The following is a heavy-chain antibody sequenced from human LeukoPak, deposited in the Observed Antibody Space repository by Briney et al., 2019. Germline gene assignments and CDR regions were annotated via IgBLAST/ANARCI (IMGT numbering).Heavy chain of an antibody. V-gene: IGHV3-23*01. Sequence: GGSLRLSCAGSGFTFSSYAMSWVRQAPGQGLEWVSVISDSGDYTSYADSVRGRFTISRDNSRNTLYLQMISLRPEDTAVYYCAKGTSIGKYCTNGACSPFDYWGQGTLVTVSS. CDR1: GFTFSSYA. CDR3: AKGTSIGKYCTNGACSPFDY. CDR2: ISDSGDYT. D-gene: IGHD2-8*01. J-gene: IGHJ4*02.